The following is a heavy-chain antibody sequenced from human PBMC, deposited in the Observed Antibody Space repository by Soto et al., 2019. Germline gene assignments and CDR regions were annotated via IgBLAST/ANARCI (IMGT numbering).Heavy chain of an antibody. Sequence: SETLSLTCFVSGDSISSADYYWSWIRQTPGKGLEWIGHIFYSGTTYYNPYLKSRLTISVDTSKNHFSLRLTSVTAADTAVYYCARDLWVEPELYYYGMDVWGQGPTVTVSS. D-gene: IGHD1-1*01. J-gene: IGHJ6*02. CDR3: ARDLWVEPELYYYGMDV. CDR1: GDSISSADYY. CDR2: IFYSGTT. V-gene: IGHV4-30-4*01.